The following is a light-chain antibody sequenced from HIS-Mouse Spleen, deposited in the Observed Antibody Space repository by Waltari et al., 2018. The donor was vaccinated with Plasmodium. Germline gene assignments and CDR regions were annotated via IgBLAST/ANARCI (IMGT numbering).Light chain of an antibody. CDR3: SSYAGSNNLG. Sequence: QSALTHPPSASGSPGQSVTTPCPGTSSDAVGHNYVSWSHQPPGKAPKLMIYEVSKRPSGVPDRFSGSKSGNTASLTVSGLQAEDEADYYCSSYAGSNNLGFGGGTKLTVL. V-gene: IGLV2-8*01. CDR2: EVS. J-gene: IGLJ2*01. CDR1: SSDAVGHNY.